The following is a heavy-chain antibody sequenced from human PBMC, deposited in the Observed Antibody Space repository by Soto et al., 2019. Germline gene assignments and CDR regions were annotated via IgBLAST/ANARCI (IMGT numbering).Heavy chain of an antibody. CDR2: ISYDGSNK. CDR1: GFTFSSYG. CDR3: AKSGGYSGYDFAAFDI. D-gene: IGHD5-12*01. Sequence: GGSLRLYCAASGFTFSSYGMHWVRQAPGKGLEWVAVISYDGSNKYYADSVKGRFTISRDNSKNTLYLQMNSLRAEDTAVYYCAKSGGYSGYDFAAFDIWGQGTMVTVSS. V-gene: IGHV3-30*18. J-gene: IGHJ3*02.